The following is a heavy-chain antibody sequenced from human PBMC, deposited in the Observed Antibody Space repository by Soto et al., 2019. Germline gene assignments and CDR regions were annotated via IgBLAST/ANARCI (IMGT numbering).Heavy chain of an antibody. J-gene: IGHJ4*02. CDR1: GFTFSNYG. CDR3: ARDDCSTTSCRAY. D-gene: IGHD2-2*01. V-gene: IGHV3-33*01. CDR2: IWYDGSQK. Sequence: QVQLVESGGSVVQPGRSLRLSCSTSGFTFSNYGFHWVRQAPGKGLEWVAVIWYDGSQKYYASSVKGRFTVSRDNSKNTVFLQMSRLRAEDTAIYNCARDDCSTTSCRAYWGQGTLVAVSS.